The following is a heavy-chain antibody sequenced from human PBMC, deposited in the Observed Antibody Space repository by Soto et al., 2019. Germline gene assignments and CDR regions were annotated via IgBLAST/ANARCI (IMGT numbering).Heavy chain of an antibody. D-gene: IGHD3-16*02. CDR3: ATGRFYDYIWGSYRSWYFDY. J-gene: IGHJ4*02. Sequence: ASVKVSCKVSGYTLTELSMHWVRQAPGKGLEWMGGFDPEDGETIYAQKFQGRVTMTEDTSTDTAYMELSSLRSEDTAVYYCATGRFYDYIWGSYRSWYFDYWGQGTLVTV. CDR1: GYTLTELS. V-gene: IGHV1-24*01. CDR2: FDPEDGET.